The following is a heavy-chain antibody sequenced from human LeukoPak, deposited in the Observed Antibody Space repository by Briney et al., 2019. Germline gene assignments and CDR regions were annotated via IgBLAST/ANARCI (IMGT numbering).Heavy chain of an antibody. V-gene: IGHV1-69*05. CDR1: GGTFSSYA. CDR3: AREIRGGGITIFGVVATRMDV. CDR2: IIPIFGTA. D-gene: IGHD3-3*01. Sequence: SVKVSCKASGGTFSSYAISWVRQAPGQGVEWMGGIIPIFGTANYEQKFQGRVTITTDESTSTAYMELSSLRSEDRAVYYCAREIRGGGITIFGVVATRMDVWGKGTTVTVSS. J-gene: IGHJ6*04.